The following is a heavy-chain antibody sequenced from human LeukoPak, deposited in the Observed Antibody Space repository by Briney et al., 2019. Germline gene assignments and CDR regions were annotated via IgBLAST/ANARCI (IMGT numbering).Heavy chain of an antibody. Sequence: ESLKISCKGSGYSFTSYWIGWVRQMPGKGLEWMGIIYPGDSDTRCSPSFQGQVTISADKSISTAYLQWSSLKASDTAMYYCARGDYYDSSGYYLPFDYWGQGTLVTVSS. CDR1: GYSFTSYW. D-gene: IGHD3-22*01. J-gene: IGHJ4*02. V-gene: IGHV5-51*01. CDR2: IYPGDSDT. CDR3: ARGDYYDSSGYYLPFDY.